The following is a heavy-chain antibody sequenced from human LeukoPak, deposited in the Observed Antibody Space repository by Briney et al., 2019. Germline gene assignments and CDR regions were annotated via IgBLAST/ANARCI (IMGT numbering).Heavy chain of an antibody. CDR1: GFNFDDYA. V-gene: IGHV3-9*01. D-gene: IGHD5-24*01. CDR3: TRRAARWQFDL. J-gene: IGHJ2*01. Sequence: GGSLRLSCAVSGFNFDDYAMHWVRQAPGRGLEWVSGINWKTGNGIYADSVKGRFTISRDNAKNSLYLQMSSLRAEDTALYYCTRRAARWQFDLWGRGTLLTFAS. CDR2: INWKTGNG.